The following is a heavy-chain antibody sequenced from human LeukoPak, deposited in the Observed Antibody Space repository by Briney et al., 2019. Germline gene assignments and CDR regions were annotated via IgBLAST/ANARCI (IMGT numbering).Heavy chain of an antibody. J-gene: IGHJ4*02. Sequence: PGGSLRLSCAASGFTFSSYWMHWVRQAPGKGLVWVSRINSDGSSTSYADSVKGRSTISRDNAKNTLYLQMNSLRAEDTAVYYCARDRRYSSSWLAMDYWGQGTLVTVSS. V-gene: IGHV3-74*01. CDR1: GFTFSSYW. CDR2: INSDGSST. D-gene: IGHD6-13*01. CDR3: ARDRRYSSSWLAMDY.